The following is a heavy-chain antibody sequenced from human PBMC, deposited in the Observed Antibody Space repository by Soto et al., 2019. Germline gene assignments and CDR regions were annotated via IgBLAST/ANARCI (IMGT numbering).Heavy chain of an antibody. V-gene: IGHV3-33*01. CDR1: GFTFSSYG. D-gene: IGHD3-10*01. CDR2: IWYDGSNK. CDR3: ARDGVYYGSGSYYNPNWFDP. Sequence: GGSLRLSCAASGFTFSSYGMHWVRQAPGKGLEWVAVIWYDGSNKYYADSVKGRFTISRDNSKNTLYLQMNSLRAEDTAVYYCARDGVYYGSGSYYNPNWFDPWGQGTLVTVSS. J-gene: IGHJ5*02.